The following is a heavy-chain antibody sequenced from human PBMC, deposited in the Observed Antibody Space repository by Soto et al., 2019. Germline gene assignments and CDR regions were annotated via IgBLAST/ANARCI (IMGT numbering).Heavy chain of an antibody. V-gene: IGHV1-69*01. Sequence: QVQLVQSGAEVKKPGSSVKVSCKASGGTFSSYAISWVRQAPGQGLEWMGGIIPIFGTANYAQKFQGRVTITADESTSTADMELSSLRSEDTAVYYGARQYGADRGPSYYYYYGMDVWGQGTTVTGS. D-gene: IGHD4-17*01. CDR1: GGTFSSYA. J-gene: IGHJ6*02. CDR2: IIPIFGTA. CDR3: ARQYGADRGPSYYYYYGMDV.